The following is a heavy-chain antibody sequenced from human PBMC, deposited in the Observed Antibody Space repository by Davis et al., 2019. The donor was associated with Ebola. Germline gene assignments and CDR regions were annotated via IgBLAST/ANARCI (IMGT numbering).Heavy chain of an antibody. CDR2: FDPEDGET. CDR3: ARDQRFGSNYVYYYYGMDV. Sequence: AASVKVSCKVSGHTLTELSMHWVRQAPGKGLEWMGGFDPEDGETIYTQKFQGRVTMTEDTSTDTAYMELSSLRSEDTAVYYCARDQRFGSNYVYYYYGMDVWGQGTTVTVSS. D-gene: IGHD4-11*01. V-gene: IGHV1-24*01. J-gene: IGHJ6*02. CDR1: GHTLTELS.